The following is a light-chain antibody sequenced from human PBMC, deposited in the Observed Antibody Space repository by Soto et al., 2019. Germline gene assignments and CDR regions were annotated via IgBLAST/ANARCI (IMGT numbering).Light chain of an antibody. J-gene: IGKJ1*01. CDR2: AAS. CDR1: QGISNF. V-gene: IGKV1D-8*01. CDR3: QQNHDFPST. Sequence: VIWMTQSPSLLSASTGDRVTISCRMSQGISNFLAWYQQKPEKAPELLIYAASTLQTGVPSRFSGSGFGTDFTLTISGLQSEDFATYYCQQNHDFPSTFGQGTKVEIK.